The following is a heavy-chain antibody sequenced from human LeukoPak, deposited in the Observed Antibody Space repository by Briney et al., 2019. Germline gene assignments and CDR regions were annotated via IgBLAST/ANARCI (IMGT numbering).Heavy chain of an antibody. J-gene: IGHJ4*02. CDR3: ARDSGMVRGTVDY. D-gene: IGHD3-10*01. CDR2: INPTGGST. Sequence: ASVKVSCKASGYTFTGYYMHWVRQAPGQGLEWMGLINPTGGSTSYAQKFQGRVTMTRDTSTSTVYMELSSLRSEDTALYYCARDSGMVRGTVDYWGQGTLVTVSS. V-gene: IGHV1-46*01. CDR1: GYTFTGYY.